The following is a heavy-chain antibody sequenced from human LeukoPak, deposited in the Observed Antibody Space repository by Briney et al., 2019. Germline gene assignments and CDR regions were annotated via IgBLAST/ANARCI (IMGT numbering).Heavy chain of an antibody. CDR2: IYYSGST. J-gene: IGHJ4*02. V-gene: IGHV4-59*01. CDR1: GGSLRSYY. Sequence: SETLSLTRLVSGGSLRSYYWSWIRQPPGTGREGIGYIYYSGSTNYNPSLKSRVTISVDTSKNQFSLKLSSVTAADTAVYYCARGRITMVRGVIRAYYFDYWGQGTLVTVSS. CDR3: ARGRITMVRGVIRAYYFDY. D-gene: IGHD3-10*01.